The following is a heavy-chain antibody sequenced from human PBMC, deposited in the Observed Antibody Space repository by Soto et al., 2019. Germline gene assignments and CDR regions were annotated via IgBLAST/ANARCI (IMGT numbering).Heavy chain of an antibody. CDR1: GFTFSSYG. CDR2: IWYDGSNK. CDR3: ARDGGVRYGYYYYYYMDV. V-gene: IGHV3-33*01. Sequence: GGSLRLSCAASGFTFSSYGMHWVRQAPGKGLEWVAVIWYDGSNKYYADSVKGRFTISRDNSKNTLYLQMNSLRAEDTAVYYCARDGGVRYGYYYYYYMDVWGKGTTVTVSS. D-gene: IGHD3-16*01. J-gene: IGHJ6*03.